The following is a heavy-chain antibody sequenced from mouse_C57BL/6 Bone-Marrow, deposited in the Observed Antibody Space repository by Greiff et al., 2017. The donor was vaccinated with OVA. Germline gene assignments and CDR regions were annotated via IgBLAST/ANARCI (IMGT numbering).Heavy chain of an antibody. CDR1: GYSFTDYN. V-gene: IGHV1-39*01. CDR2: INPNYGTT. J-gene: IGHJ3*01. D-gene: IGHD1-1*01. CDR3: ANGSYYDAWFAY. Sequence: EVKLQQSGPELVKPGASVKISCKASGYSFTDYNMNWVKQSHGKSLEWIGVINPNYGTTSYNQTFKGKATLTVDQSSSTAYKQLNSLTSEYSAVDYCANGSYYDAWFAYWGQGTLVTVSA.